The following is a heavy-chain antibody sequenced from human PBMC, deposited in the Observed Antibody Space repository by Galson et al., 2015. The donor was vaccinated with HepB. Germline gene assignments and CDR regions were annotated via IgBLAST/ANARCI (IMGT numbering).Heavy chain of an antibody. Sequence: QSGAEVKKPGESLRISCKGSGYSFTSYWISWVRQMPGKGLEWMGRIDPSDSYTNYSPSFQGHVTISADKSISTAYLQWSSLKASDTAMYYCATQMDHWGSLSGLDYWGQGTLVTVSS. CDR3: ATQMDHWGSLSGLDY. V-gene: IGHV5-10-1*01. CDR2: IDPSDSYT. J-gene: IGHJ4*02. D-gene: IGHD7-27*01. CDR1: GYSFTSYW.